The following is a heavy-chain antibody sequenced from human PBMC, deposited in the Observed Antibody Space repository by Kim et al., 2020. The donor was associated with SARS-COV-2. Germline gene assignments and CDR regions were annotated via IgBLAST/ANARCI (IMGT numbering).Heavy chain of an antibody. CDR3: AKGGWYSSSWYSAEYFQH. D-gene: IGHD6-13*01. CDR1: GFTFSSYA. CDR2: ISGSGGST. J-gene: IGHJ1*01. Sequence: GGSLRLSCAASGFTFSSYAMSWVRQAPGKGLEWVSAISGSGGSTYYADSVKGRFTISRDNSKNTLYLQMNSLRAEDTAVYYCAKGGWYSSSWYSAEYFQHWGQGTLVTVSS. V-gene: IGHV3-23*01.